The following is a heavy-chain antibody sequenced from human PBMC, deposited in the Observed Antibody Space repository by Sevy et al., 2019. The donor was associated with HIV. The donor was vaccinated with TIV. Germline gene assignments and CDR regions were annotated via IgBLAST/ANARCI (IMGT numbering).Heavy chain of an antibody. CDR1: GFTVSSSY. Sequence: GESLKTSCAASGFTVSSSYVTWVRQPPGKGLEWVSVIYSGGSTYYADSVKGRFTISRDNSKNTLYLQMNNLRADDTAVYYCARGRGVFGAVAINWFDPRGQGALVTVSS. D-gene: IGHD3-3*01. CDR2: IYSGGST. V-gene: IGHV3-53*01. CDR3: ARGRGVFGAVAINWFDP. J-gene: IGHJ5*02.